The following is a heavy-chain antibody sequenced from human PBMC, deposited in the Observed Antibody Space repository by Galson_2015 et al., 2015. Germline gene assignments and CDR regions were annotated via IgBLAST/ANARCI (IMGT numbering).Heavy chain of an antibody. CDR3: ARDPKRANDILTGYYPKGLCDI. V-gene: IGHV3-30*03. CDR1: GFSFSFHG. Sequence: SLRLSCATSGFSFSFHGMHWVRQAPGKGLEWVAVISFGGTNTYYADSVKGRFSISRDNYKNTLYLQMNSLRAEDTAVYYCARDPKRANDILTGYYPKGLCDIWGQGTMVTVSS. D-gene: IGHD3-9*01. CDR2: ISFGGTNT. J-gene: IGHJ3*02.